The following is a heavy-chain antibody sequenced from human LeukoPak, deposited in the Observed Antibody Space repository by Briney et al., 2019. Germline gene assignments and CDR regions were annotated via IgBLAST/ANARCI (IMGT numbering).Heavy chain of an antibody. V-gene: IGHV3-33*01. J-gene: IGHJ4*02. CDR3: ARDSGGGWLQPPGDY. Sequence: GGSLRLSCAASGFTFSSYGMHWARQAPGKGLEWVAVIWYDGSNKYYADSVKGRFTISRDNSKNTLYLQMNSLRAEDTAVYYCARDSGGGWLQPPGDYWGQGTLVTVSS. CDR1: GFTFSSYG. D-gene: IGHD5-24*01. CDR2: IWYDGSNK.